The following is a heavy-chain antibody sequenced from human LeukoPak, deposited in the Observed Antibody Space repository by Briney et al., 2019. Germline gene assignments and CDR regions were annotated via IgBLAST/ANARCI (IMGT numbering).Heavy chain of an antibody. CDR3: ARDLRGIRDY. V-gene: IGHV3-74*01. Sequence: GGSLRLSCAASGFTFSNYAMTWVRRAPGKGLEWVSRVNPDGSRTDYAHSVKGRFTISRDNAKNTLYLQMNSLRAEDTAVYFCARDLRGIRDYWGQGTLVTVSS. D-gene: IGHD2-15*01. CDR1: GFTFSNYA. J-gene: IGHJ4*02. CDR2: VNPDGSRT.